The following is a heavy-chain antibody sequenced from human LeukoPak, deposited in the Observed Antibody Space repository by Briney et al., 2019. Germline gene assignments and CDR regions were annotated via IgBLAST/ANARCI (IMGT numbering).Heavy chain of an antibody. CDR3: AKDLWFGEYTYYFDY. CDR2: ISGSGGST. Sequence: GGSLRLSCAASGFTFSSYAMSWVRQAPGKGLEWVSAISGSGGSTYYADSVRGRFTISRDNSKNTLYLQMNSLRAEDTAVYYCAKDLWFGEYTYYFDYWGQGTLVTVSS. CDR1: GFTFSSYA. D-gene: IGHD3-10*01. J-gene: IGHJ4*02. V-gene: IGHV3-23*01.